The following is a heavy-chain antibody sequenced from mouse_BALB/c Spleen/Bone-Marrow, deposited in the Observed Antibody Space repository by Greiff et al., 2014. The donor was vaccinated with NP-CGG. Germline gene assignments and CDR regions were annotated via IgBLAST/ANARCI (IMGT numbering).Heavy chain of an antibody. CDR3: ARRGNYGAVDY. CDR1: GYTFTSHW. J-gene: IGHJ4*01. CDR2: INPSNGRS. D-gene: IGHD2-1*01. Sequence: QVQLKDSGAELVKPGASVKLSCKASGYTFTSHWMHWVKQRPGQGLEWIGEINPSNGRSNYNEKFKSKATLTVDKSSSTAYMQLSSLTSEDSAVYYCARRGNYGAVDYWGQGTSVTVSS. V-gene: IGHV1S81*02.